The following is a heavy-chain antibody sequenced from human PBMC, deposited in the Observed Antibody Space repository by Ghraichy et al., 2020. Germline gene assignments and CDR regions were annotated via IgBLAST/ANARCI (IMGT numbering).Heavy chain of an antibody. J-gene: IGHJ4*02. V-gene: IGHV4-39*01. Sequence: SETLSLTCTVSGGSISSSSYYWGWIRQPPGKGLEWIGSIYYSGSTYYNPSLKSRVTISVDTSKNQFSLKLSSVTAADTAVYYCARQAHYDFWSGYYDYWGQGTLVTVSS. CDR3: ARQAHYDFWSGYYDY. CDR2: IYYSGST. CDR1: GGSISSSSYY. D-gene: IGHD3-3*01.